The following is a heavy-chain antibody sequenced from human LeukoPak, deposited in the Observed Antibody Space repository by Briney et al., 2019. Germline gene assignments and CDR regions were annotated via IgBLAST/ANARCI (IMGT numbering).Heavy chain of an antibody. V-gene: IGHV3-30*02. Sequence: PGGSLRLSCAASGFTFSSYGMHWVRQAPGKGLEWVAFIRYDGSNKYYADSVKGRFTISRDNSKNTLYLQMNSLRAEDTAVHYCAKTGRDYYYYYYMDVWGKGTTVTVSS. J-gene: IGHJ6*03. D-gene: IGHD3-10*01. CDR2: IRYDGSNK. CDR1: GFTFSSYG. CDR3: AKTGRDYYYYYYMDV.